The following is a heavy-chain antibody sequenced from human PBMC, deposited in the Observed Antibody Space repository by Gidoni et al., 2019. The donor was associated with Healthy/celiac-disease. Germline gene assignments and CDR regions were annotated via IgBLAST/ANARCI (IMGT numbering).Heavy chain of an antibody. CDR3: TAALDWYFDH. CDR1: GFTFSNAW. J-gene: IGHJ2*01. V-gene: IGHV3-15*01. CDR2: IKSSTDGGTT. Sequence: LSCAASGFTFSNAWMSWVRQAPGKELEWVGRIKSSTDGGTTDYAATVKGRFAVSSNDSKNTLYLQMTSLKTEDKAFDYCTAALDWYFDHWGRGTLVTVSS.